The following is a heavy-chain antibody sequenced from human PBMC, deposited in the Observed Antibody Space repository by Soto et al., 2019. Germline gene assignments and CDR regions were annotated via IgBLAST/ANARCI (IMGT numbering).Heavy chain of an antibody. CDR3: AKDQSLVLSYFDY. CDR1: GFTFSSYG. CDR2: ISYDGSNK. V-gene: IGHV3-30*18. J-gene: IGHJ4*02. Sequence: GGSLRLSCAASGFTFSSYGMHWVRQAPGKGLEWVAVISYDGSNKYYADSVKGRFTISRDNSKNTLYLQMNSLRAEDTAVYYCAKDQSLVLSYFDYWGQGTLVTVSS. D-gene: IGHD6-19*01.